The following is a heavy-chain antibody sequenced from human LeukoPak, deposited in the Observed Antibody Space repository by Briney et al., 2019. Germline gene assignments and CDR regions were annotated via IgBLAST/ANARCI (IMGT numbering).Heavy chain of an antibody. Sequence: GGSLRLSCAASGLTFSDYYMAWIRQAPGKGLEWISYISTSGSAVYYADSVKGRFTMSRDNAKNSLYLQMNSLRAEHTAVYYCARRAPFYYNSWSPTHDYGMDVWGQGTTVTVSS. V-gene: IGHV3-11*01. CDR2: ISTSGSAV. D-gene: IGHD3-10*01. J-gene: IGHJ6*02. CDR1: GLTFSDYY. CDR3: ARRAPFYYNSWSPTHDYGMDV.